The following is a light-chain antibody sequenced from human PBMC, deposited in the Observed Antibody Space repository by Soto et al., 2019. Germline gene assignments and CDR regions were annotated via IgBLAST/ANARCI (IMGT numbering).Light chain of an antibody. V-gene: IGKV3-15*01. CDR3: QQYNTWNT. CDR2: NVT. J-gene: IGKJ2*01. CDR1: QNVNSN. Sequence: EIAMTQSPATLSVSPGQRATLSCRASQNVNSNLAWYQQKPGHAPSLLMYNVTTRATGFPARFSGSGSGTEFTLTISSLQSEDSAIYYCQQYNTWNTCGQGTKLEIK.